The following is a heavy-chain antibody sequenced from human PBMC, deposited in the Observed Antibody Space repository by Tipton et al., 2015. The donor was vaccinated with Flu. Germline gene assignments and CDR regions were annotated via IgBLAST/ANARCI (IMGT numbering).Heavy chain of an antibody. CDR3: ARARLSGYFDY. CDR1: GGSISSSSYY. Sequence: TLSLTCTVSGGSISSSSYYWSWIRQPPGKGLEWIGEINHSGSTNYNPSLKSRVTISVDTSKNQFSLKLSSVTAADTAVYYCARARLSGYFDYWGQGILVTVSS. D-gene: IGHD3-16*02. J-gene: IGHJ4*02. V-gene: IGHV4-39*07. CDR2: INHSGST.